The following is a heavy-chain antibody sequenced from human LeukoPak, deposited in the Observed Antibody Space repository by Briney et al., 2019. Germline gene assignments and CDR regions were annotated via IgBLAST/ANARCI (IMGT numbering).Heavy chain of an antibody. Sequence: GGSLRLSCAASGFTFSNYWMTWVRQAPGKGLELMANIKQDGSEKYYVDSVKGRFTISRDNAKNSLYLQMNSLRAEDTAVYYCARNQRRLDYWGQGTLVTVSS. CDR3: ARNQRRLDY. J-gene: IGHJ4*02. CDR1: GFTFSNYW. CDR2: IKQDGSEK. V-gene: IGHV3-7*01. D-gene: IGHD1-14*01.